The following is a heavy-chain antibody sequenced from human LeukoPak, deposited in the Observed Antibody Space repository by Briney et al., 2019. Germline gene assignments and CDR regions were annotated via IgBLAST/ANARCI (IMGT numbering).Heavy chain of an antibody. CDR1: GFTFSSYW. Sequence: GGSLRLSCAASGFTFSSYWMSWVRQAPGKGLEWVANIKQDGSEKYYVDSVKGRFTISRDNAKNSLYLQMNSLRAEDTAVYYCARDFPLFCGGDCYSGAFDIWGQGTMVTVS. V-gene: IGHV3-7*01. CDR3: ARDFPLFCGGDCYSGAFDI. CDR2: IKQDGSEK. D-gene: IGHD2-21*02. J-gene: IGHJ3*02.